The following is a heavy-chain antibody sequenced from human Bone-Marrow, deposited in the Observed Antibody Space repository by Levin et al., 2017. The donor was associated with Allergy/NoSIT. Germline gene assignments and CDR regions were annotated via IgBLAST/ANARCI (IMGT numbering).Heavy chain of an antibody. Sequence: ETLSLSCSVSGFSFSNYAMSWVRQAPGKGLEWVATISGYGTSTFYPDSVRGRFTISKDNSKNMLYLHIDNLRVEDTAVYYCAKGWLQFDYFDNWGQGTLVTVSS. V-gene: IGHV3-23*01. CDR2: ISGYGTST. CDR1: GFSFSNYA. CDR3: AKGWLQFDYFDN. J-gene: IGHJ4*02. D-gene: IGHD5-24*01.